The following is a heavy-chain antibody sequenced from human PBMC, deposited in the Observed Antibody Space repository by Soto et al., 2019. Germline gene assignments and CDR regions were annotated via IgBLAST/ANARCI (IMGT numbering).Heavy chain of an antibody. CDR1: GFTVSTNY. D-gene: IGHD3-9*01. CDR2: MFYGGST. V-gene: IGHV3-53*01. Sequence: GSLRLSCAASGFTVSTNYMTWVRRAPGKGLEWVSVMFYGGSTYYADSVKGRFTISRDNSTNTLYLQMNSLRVEDTAIYYCAKGHYDILTGLDYWGQGTLVTVSS. CDR3: AKGHYDILTGLDY. J-gene: IGHJ4*02.